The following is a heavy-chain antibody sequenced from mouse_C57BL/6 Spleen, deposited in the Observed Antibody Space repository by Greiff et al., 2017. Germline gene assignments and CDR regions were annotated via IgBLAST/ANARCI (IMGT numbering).Heavy chain of an antibody. CDR1: GYTFTDYE. D-gene: IGHD4-1*02. Sequence: VQVVESGAELVRPGASVTLSCKASGYTFTDYEMHWVKQTPVHGLEWIGAIDPETGGTAYNQKFKGKAILTADKSSSTAYMELRSLTSEDSAVYYCTRDNSGAAYWGQGTLVTVSA. J-gene: IGHJ3*01. V-gene: IGHV1-15*01. CDR2: IDPETGGT. CDR3: TRDNSGAAY.